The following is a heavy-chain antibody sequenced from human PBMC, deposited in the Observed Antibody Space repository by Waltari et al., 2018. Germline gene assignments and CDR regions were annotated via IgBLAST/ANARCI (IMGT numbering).Heavy chain of an antibody. D-gene: IGHD3-16*02. V-gene: IGHV3-23*01. CDR1: GFSFMGFA. J-gene: IGHJ4*02. CDR2: ISGSGATP. Sequence: EVQLLESAGGLVQPGGALRLSCAASGFSFMGFAMTWVRQAPGAGLECVASISGSGATPFYADSVKGRFTIVRDNSRDTVYLQMNSLRVDDSAVYYCAKGSRGYTNYFFDSWGQGTLVSVSS. CDR3: AKGSRGYTNYFFDS.